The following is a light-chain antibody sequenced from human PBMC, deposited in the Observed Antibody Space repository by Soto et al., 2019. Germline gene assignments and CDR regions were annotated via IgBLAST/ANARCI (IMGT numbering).Light chain of an antibody. CDR2: GAS. V-gene: IGKV3-20*01. Sequence: EIVLTQSPSTLSLSPGERATLSCRASQSVSSSYLAWYQQKPGQAPRLLIYGASSGATGIPDRFSGSGSGTDFTLTISRLEPEDFAVYYCQQYGSSPWTFDQGTKVEIK. CDR3: QQYGSSPWT. CDR1: QSVSSSY. J-gene: IGKJ1*01.